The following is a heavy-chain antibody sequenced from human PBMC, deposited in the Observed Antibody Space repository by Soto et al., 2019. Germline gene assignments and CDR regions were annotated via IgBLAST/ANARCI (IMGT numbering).Heavy chain of an antibody. CDR2: IYYSGST. J-gene: IGHJ6*02. V-gene: IGHV4-61*06. Sequence: IRQPPGKGLELIGYIYYSGSTNYNPSLKSRVTISVDTSKNQFSLKLSSVTAADTAVYYCAREGRGFWSGPGHYGMDVWGQGTTVTVSS. D-gene: IGHD3-3*01. CDR3: AREGRGFWSGPGHYGMDV.